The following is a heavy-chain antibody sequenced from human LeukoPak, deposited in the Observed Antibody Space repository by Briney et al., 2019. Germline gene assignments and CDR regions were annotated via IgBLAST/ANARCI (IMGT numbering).Heavy chain of an antibody. D-gene: IGHD6-19*01. J-gene: IGHJ3*02. V-gene: IGHV1-46*01. CDR3: ANNSSDFDAFDI. CDR2: INPSGGST. Sequence: ASVKVSCKASGYTFTSYYMHWVRQAPGQGLEWMGIINPSGGSTSYAQKFQGRVTMTSDTSTSTVNMELSSLRSEDTAVYYCANNSSDFDAFDIWGQGTMVTVSS. CDR1: GYTFTSYY.